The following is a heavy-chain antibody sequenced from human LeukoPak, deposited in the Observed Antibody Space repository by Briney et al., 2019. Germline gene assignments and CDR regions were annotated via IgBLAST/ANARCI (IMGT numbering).Heavy chain of an antibody. D-gene: IGHD2/OR15-2a*01. CDR3: AGHHPRNTVDF. J-gene: IGHJ4*02. V-gene: IGHV4-59*08. Sequence: SETLSLTCTVSGGSISSYYWSWIRQPPGKGLEWIAYISDIGSINYNPSLKSRVTISLDTPKNQFSLKLSSVTAADTAVYYCAGHHPRNTVDFWGQGTLVTVSS. CDR1: GGSISSYY. CDR2: ISDIGSI.